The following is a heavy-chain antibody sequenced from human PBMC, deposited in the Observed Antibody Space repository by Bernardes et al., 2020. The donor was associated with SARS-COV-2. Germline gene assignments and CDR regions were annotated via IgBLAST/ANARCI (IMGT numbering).Heavy chain of an antibody. CDR2: ISGRGGST. J-gene: IGHJ4*02. CDR3: ARGGSAGEFDY. CDR1: GFIFSSYA. Sequence: GWSLSLSCRASGFIFSSYAMSWVRRAPGKGLEWVASISGRGGSTFYANSVKGRITISRDSSTSAVFLEMNSLRAEDTATYYCARGGSAGEFDYWGQGTLVTVSS. V-gene: IGHV3-23*01.